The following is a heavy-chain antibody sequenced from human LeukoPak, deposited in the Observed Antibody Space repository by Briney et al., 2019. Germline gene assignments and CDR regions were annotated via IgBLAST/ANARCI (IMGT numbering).Heavy chain of an antibody. V-gene: IGHV3-15*01. D-gene: IGHD2-21*01. CDR1: FTFXXAX. CDR3: TTDGDPDDY. CDR2: IKSKTDGGTT. Sequence: FTFXXAXMSWXXXAPGXXLEXVGRIKSKTDGGTTDYAAPVKGRFTISRDDSKNTLYLQMNSLKTEDTAVYYCTTDGDPDDYWGQGTLVTVSS. J-gene: IGHJ4*02.